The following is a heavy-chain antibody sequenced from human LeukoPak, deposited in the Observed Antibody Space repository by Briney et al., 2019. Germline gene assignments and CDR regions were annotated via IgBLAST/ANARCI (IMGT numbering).Heavy chain of an antibody. Sequence: ASVKVSCKASGGTFSSYAISWVRQAPGQGLEWMGGIIPIFGTANYAQKFQGRVTITTDESTSTAYMELSSLRSEDTAVYYCARTDELLSSYYYYYMDVWGTGTTVTVSS. V-gene: IGHV1-69*05. CDR1: GGTFSSYA. J-gene: IGHJ6*03. CDR3: ARTDELLSSYYYYYMDV. D-gene: IGHD2-15*01. CDR2: IIPIFGTA.